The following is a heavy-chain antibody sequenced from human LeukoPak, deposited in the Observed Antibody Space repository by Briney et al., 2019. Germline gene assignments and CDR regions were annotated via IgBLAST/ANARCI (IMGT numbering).Heavy chain of an antibody. CDR2: IDSSSSSI. V-gene: IGHV3-11*01. CDR1: GFTFSDYY. CDR3: ARRRDSGSLQHFDY. J-gene: IGHJ4*02. D-gene: IGHD1-26*01. Sequence: GGSLRLSCAASGFTFSDYYMSWIRQAPGQGLDWVSYIDSSSSSINYADSVKGRFTISRDNAKNSLYLQMNSLRAEDTAVYYCARRRDSGSLQHFDYWGQGTLVTVSS.